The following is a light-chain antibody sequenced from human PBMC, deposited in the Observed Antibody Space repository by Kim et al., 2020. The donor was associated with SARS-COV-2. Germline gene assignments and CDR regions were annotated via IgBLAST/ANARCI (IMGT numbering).Light chain of an antibody. Sequence: GQSITSSGSGTSGDIGNSNGVSWYQQHPGEAPRLIIYDVRDRPSGVSARFSGSKSANMASLTISGLRSEDEADYYCCSTSNTLDYVFGSGTQLTVL. J-gene: IGLJ1*01. CDR3: CSTSNTLDYV. V-gene: IGLV2-14*03. CDR2: DVR. CDR1: SGDIGNSNG.